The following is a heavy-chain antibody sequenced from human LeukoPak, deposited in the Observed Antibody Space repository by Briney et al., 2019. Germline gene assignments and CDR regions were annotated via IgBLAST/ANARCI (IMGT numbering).Heavy chain of an antibody. J-gene: IGHJ4*02. CDR3: ARGRGVEAGLYYFDY. CDR1: GGSFSGYY. D-gene: IGHD6-19*01. CDR2: INHSGST. V-gene: IGHV4-34*01. Sequence: PSETLSLTCAVYGGSFSGYYWSWIPQPPGKGLEWIGEINHSGSTNYNPSLKSRVTISVDTSKNQFSLKLSSVTAADTAVYYCARGRGVEAGLYYFDYWGQGTLVTVSS.